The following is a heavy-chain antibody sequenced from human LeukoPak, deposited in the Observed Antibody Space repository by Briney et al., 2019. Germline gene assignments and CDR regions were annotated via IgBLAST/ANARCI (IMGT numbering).Heavy chain of an antibody. CDR3: ASNWVVVVAATYY. D-gene: IGHD2-15*01. CDR1: GGSISSSSYY. CDR2: IYYSGST. J-gene: IGHJ4*02. V-gene: IGHV4-39*07. Sequence: SETLSLTCTVSGGSISSSSYYWGWIRQPPGKGLEWIGSIYYSGSTYYNPSLKSRVTISVDTSKNQFSLKLSSVTAADTAVYYCASNWVVVVAATYYWGQGTLVTVSS.